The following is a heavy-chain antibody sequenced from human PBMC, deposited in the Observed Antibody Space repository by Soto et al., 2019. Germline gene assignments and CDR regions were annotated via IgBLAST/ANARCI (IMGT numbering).Heavy chain of an antibody. J-gene: IGHJ3*02. CDR3: ARTTRLIVGPPRAFDI. CDR2: IYYSGST. Sequence: PSETLSLTCTVSGGSISSGGYYWSWIRQHPGKGLEWIGYIYYSGSTYYNPSLKSRVTISVDTSKNQFSLKLSSVTAADTAVYYCARTTRLIVGPPRAFDIWGQGTMVTVSS. V-gene: IGHV4-31*03. CDR1: GGSISSGGYY. D-gene: IGHD1-26*01.